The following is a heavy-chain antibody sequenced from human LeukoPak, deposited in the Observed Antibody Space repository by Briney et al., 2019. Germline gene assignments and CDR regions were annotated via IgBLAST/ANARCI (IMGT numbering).Heavy chain of an antibody. CDR3: ARDWIGKTSINWFDP. Sequence: GGSLRLSCAASGFTFSSYAMHWVRQAPGKGLEWVAAISYDGSNKYYADSVKGRFTISRDNSKNTLYLQMNSLRAEDTAVYYCARDWIGKTSINWFDPWGQGTLVTVSS. D-gene: IGHD2-2*03. CDR2: ISYDGSNK. CDR1: GFTFSSYA. V-gene: IGHV3-30-3*01. J-gene: IGHJ5*02.